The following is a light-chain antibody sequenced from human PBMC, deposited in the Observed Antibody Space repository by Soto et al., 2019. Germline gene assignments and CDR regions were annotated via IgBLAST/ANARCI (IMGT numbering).Light chain of an antibody. CDR2: GAS. Sequence: EIVLTQSPGTLSLSPGERATLSCRASQSVSSSYLAWYQQKPGQAPRLLIYGASSRATGIPDMFSGSGSGTYFTLTSSRLEAEDFAVYCCQQYGSSPWTFGQGTKVEIK. CDR3: QQYGSSPWT. J-gene: IGKJ1*01. V-gene: IGKV3-20*01. CDR1: QSVSSSY.